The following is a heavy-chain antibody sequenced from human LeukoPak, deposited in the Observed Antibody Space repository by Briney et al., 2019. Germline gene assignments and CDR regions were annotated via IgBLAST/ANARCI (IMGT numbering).Heavy chain of an antibody. CDR1: GYTFTSYY. CDR2: INPSGGST. CDR3: ARGIVLLWFGESPPAY. V-gene: IGHV1-46*01. D-gene: IGHD3-10*01. J-gene: IGHJ4*02. Sequence: ASVKVSCKASGYTFTSYYMHWVRQAPGQGLEWMGIINPSGGSTSYAQKFQGRVTMTRDTSTSTVYMELSSLRSEDTAVYYCARGIVLLWFGESPPAYWGQGTLVTVSS.